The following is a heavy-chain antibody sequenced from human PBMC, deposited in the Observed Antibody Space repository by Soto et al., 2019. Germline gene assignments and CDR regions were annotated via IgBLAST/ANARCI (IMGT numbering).Heavy chain of an antibody. J-gene: IGHJ3*02. Sequence: PGESMKISCKGSGYSFTSYWIGWVRQMPGKGLEWMGIIYPGDSDTRYSPSFQGQVTISADKSISTAYLQWSSLKASVTAMYYCASRGDYYDSSGYWYDAFDIWGQGTMVTVSS. CDR1: GYSFTSYW. CDR3: ASRGDYYDSSGYWYDAFDI. D-gene: IGHD3-22*01. CDR2: IYPGDSDT. V-gene: IGHV5-51*01.